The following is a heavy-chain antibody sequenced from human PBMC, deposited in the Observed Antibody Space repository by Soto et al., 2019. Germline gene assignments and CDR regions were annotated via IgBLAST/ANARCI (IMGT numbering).Heavy chain of an antibody. CDR2: IFPGDSDT. Sequence: LKISCKAFGYTFTNYWIGWVRQMPGKGLEWMGIIFPGDSDTRYSPSFQGQVTISADKSITTAYLHWSSLKASDTAIYYCARRSAAYILDVWGQGTTVTVSS. CDR1: GYTFTNYW. J-gene: IGHJ6*02. D-gene: IGHD6-25*01. V-gene: IGHV5-51*01. CDR3: ARRSAAYILDV.